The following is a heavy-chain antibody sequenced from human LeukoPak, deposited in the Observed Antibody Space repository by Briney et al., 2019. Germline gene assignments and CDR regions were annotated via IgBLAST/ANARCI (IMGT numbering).Heavy chain of an antibody. Sequence: SETLSLTCAVYGGSFSSYYWSWIRQPPGKWLEWIGEINHSGSTNYNPSLKSRVTISVDTSKNQFSLKLSSVTAADTAVYYCARGHLGYGSGSYYTELYYFDYWGQGTLVTVSS. CDR1: GGSFSSYY. CDR3: ARGHLGYGSGSYYTELYYFDY. D-gene: IGHD3-10*01. J-gene: IGHJ4*02. CDR2: INHSGST. V-gene: IGHV4-34*01.